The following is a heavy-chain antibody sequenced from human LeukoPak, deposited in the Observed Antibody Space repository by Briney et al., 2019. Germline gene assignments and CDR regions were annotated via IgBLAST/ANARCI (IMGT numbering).Heavy chain of an antibody. V-gene: IGHV1-2*02. J-gene: IGHJ4*02. CDR2: INPHSGGT. Sequence: ASVKVSCKASGYRFTGYYIHWVRQAPGQGLEWMGWINPHSGGTKFAQKFQGRVTMTRDTSISTAYMEVNRLRSDDAAVYYCAREYYDILTRSLDYWGQGTLVTVSS. CDR1: GYRFTGYY. D-gene: IGHD3-9*01. CDR3: AREYYDILTRSLDY.